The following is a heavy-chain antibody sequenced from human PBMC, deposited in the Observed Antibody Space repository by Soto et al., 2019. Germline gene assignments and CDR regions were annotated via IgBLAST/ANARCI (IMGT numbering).Heavy chain of an antibody. J-gene: IGHJ4*02. V-gene: IGHV5-51*01. Sequence: GESLKISCKGSGYTFSSYWIGWVRQMPGKGLEWMGIIYPDDSDTKYSPSFQGQVTISADKSISTAYLQWSSLKASDTAMYYRASGIAVAGNNYYWGQGTLVTVSS. D-gene: IGHD6-19*01. CDR3: ASGIAVAGNNYY. CDR1: GYTFSSYW. CDR2: IYPDDSDT.